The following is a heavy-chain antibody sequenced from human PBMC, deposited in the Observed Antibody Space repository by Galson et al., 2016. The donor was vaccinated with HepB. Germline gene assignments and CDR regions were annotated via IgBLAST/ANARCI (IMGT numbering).Heavy chain of an antibody. CDR1: GYTFTNYY. CDR2: INPDSAAT. CDR3: ARAKAVTEAFDF. V-gene: IGHV1-2*02. D-gene: IGHD6-19*01. Sequence: SVKVSCKASGYTFTNYYIHWVRQAPGQGLEWMGWINPDSAATGSAQKFQGRVTMTSDTSISTTSLELRRLRSDDTAVYFCARAKAVTEAFDFWGQGTMVTVST. J-gene: IGHJ3*01.